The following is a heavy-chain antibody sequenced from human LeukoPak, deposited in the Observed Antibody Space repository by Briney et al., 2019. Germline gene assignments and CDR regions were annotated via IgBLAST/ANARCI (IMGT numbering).Heavy chain of an antibody. CDR3: VRGNYDNRGYSNAFDI. Sequence: SGTLSLTCTVSGVSISSSYWSWVRQPPGKRLEWIGFIYYNGNTNSNPSLKSRVTISADTSKNQFSLKLTSVTAADTAVYYCVRGNYDNRGYSNAFDIWGQGAMVTVSS. J-gene: IGHJ3*02. CDR2: IYYNGNT. D-gene: IGHD3-22*01. CDR1: GVSISSSY. V-gene: IGHV4-59*01.